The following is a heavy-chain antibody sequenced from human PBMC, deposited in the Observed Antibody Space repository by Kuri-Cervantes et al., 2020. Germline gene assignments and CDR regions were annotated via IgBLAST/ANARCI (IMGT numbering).Heavy chain of an antibody. J-gene: IGHJ4*02. V-gene: IGHV3-21*01. CDR1: GFTFSSYS. CDR2: ISSSSSYI. D-gene: IGHD7-27*01. Sequence: GESLKISCAASGFTFSSYSMNWVRQAPGKGLEWVSSISSSSSYIYYADSVKGRFTISRDNSKNTLYLQMNSLRAEDTAVYYCARDLGPSYYFDYWGQGTLVTVSS. CDR3: ARDLGPSYYFDY.